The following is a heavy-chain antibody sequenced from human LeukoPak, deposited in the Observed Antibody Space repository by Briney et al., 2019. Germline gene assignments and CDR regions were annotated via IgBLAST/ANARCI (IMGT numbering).Heavy chain of an antibody. J-gene: IGHJ4*02. Sequence: ASVKVSCKASGYTFTSYDINWVRQATGQGLEWMGWMNPNSGKTGYAQKFQGRVTMTRNTSISTAYMELSSLRSEDTAVYYCARVAAGYSVNYFDYWGQGTLVTVSS. CDR3: ARVAAGYSVNYFDY. CDR2: MNPNSGKT. V-gene: IGHV1-8*01. D-gene: IGHD4-23*01. CDR1: GYTFTSYD.